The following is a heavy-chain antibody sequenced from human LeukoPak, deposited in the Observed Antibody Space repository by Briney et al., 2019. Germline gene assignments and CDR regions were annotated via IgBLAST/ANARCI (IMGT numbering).Heavy chain of an antibody. CDR1: GGSISSSSYY. J-gene: IGHJ4*02. CDR2: IYYSGST. D-gene: IGHD6-19*01. Sequence: PSETLSLTCTVSGGSISSSSYYWGWLRQPPGTGLEWSGSIYYSGSTYYNPSLKSRVTISVDTSKNQFSLKLSSVTAADTAVYYCARARYSSGWSFPLYYFDYWGQGTLVTVSS. CDR3: ARARYSSGWSFPLYYFDY. V-gene: IGHV4-39*01.